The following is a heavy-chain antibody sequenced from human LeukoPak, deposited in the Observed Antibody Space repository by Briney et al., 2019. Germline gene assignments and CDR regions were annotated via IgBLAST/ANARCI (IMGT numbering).Heavy chain of an antibody. CDR1: GGFFSGYY. Sequence: PSETLSLTCAVYGGFFSGYYWSWIRQPPGKGLEWIGEINHSGSTNYNPSLKSRVTISVDTSKNQFSLKLSSVTAADTAVYYCARGVGYSYGYRTYYYYYMDVWGKGTTVTVSS. J-gene: IGHJ6*03. CDR2: INHSGST. D-gene: IGHD5-18*01. CDR3: ARGVGYSYGYRTYYYYYMDV. V-gene: IGHV4-34*01.